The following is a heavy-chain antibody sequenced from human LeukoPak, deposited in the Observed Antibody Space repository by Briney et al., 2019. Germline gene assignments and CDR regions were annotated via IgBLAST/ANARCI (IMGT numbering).Heavy chain of an antibody. CDR1: GFTFSNYG. D-gene: IGHD2-15*01. CDR3: AKAPVTSCRGAFCYPFDY. J-gene: IGHJ4*02. V-gene: IGHV3-23*01. CDR2: ISDSGSST. Sequence: GGSLRLSCAASGFTFSNYGMAWVRPVPGKGLEWVSAISDSGSSTYYAASVRGRFTISRDTSRSTLYLQMNSLRAEDAAVYYCAKAPVTSCRGAFCYPFDYWGQGTLVTVSS.